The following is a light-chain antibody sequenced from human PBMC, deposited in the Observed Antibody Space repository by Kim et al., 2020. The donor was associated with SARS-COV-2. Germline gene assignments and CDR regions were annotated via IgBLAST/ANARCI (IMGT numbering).Light chain of an antibody. CDR1: SSDVGGYNY. CDR2: QVS. J-gene: IGLJ3*02. CDR3: TSYAGSNNFGV. V-gene: IGLV2-8*01. Sequence: QLVLTQPPSASGSPGQSVTISCTGTSSDVGGYNYVSWYQQHPGKAPKLMIYQVSQRPSGVPDRFSGSKSGNTASLTVSGLQAEDEADYYCTSYAGSNNFGVFGGGTQLTVL.